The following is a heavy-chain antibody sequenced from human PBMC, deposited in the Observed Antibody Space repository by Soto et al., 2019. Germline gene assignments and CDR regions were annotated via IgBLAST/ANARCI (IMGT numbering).Heavy chain of an antibody. Sequence: EVQLLESGGDLVQPGGSLRLSCAASGFTFSPYAMSWVRQAPGKGLEWVSAISGSGGSTYYADSVKGRFTISRDNSKNTXYLQMNSLRAXXXXXXXCAKDRTIAMXXXXDPWGQG. CDR2: ISGSGGST. V-gene: IGHV3-23*01. J-gene: IGHJ5*02. CDR1: GFTFSPYA. CDR3: AKDRTIAMXXXXDP. D-gene: IGHD6-13*01.